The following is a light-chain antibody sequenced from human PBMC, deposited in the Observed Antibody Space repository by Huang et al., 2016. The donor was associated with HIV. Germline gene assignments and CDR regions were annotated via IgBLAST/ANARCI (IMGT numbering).Light chain of an antibody. Sequence: DIVMTQSPDSLAVSLGERATINCKSSQSLLDSSNNKHYLAWYQQKPGQPPNLLIYWAATRESGVPDRFSGSGSGTDFTLSISSLQAEDVAVYYCQQYSNARTFGQGTKVEIK. CDR3: QQYSNART. J-gene: IGKJ1*01. CDR1: QSLLDSSNNKHY. V-gene: IGKV4-1*01. CDR2: WAA.